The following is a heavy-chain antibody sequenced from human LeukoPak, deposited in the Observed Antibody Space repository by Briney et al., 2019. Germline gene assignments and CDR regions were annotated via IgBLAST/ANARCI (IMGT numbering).Heavy chain of an antibody. V-gene: IGHV3-7*01. J-gene: IGHJ4*02. CDR1: GFTFSSYW. Sequence: GGSLRLSCAASGFTFSSYWMSWVRQAPGKGLEWVANIKQDGSEKYYVDSVKGRFTISRDNAKSSLYLQMNSLRAEDTAVYYCARYYCSSTSCYYSYWGQGTLVTVSS. D-gene: IGHD2-2*01. CDR3: ARYYCSSTSCYYSY. CDR2: IKQDGSEK.